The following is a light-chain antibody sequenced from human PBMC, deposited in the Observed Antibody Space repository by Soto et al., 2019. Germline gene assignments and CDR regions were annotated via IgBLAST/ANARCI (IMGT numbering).Light chain of an antibody. CDR2: EAS. CDR1: QSISSW. Sequence: DIQMTQSPSTLSASVGDRVTITCRASQSISSWLAWYKQKPGKAPKLLIYEASSLQSGAPSRFSGSGSGTEFSLTSSSLQPDDFATYFCQQYSSASRTFGQGTKVEVK. J-gene: IGKJ1*01. V-gene: IGKV1-5*03. CDR3: QQYSSASRT.